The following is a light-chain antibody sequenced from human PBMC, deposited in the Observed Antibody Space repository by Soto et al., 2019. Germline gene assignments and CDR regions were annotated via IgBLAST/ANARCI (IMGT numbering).Light chain of an antibody. CDR2: DAS. V-gene: IGKV3-11*01. CDR1: QSVFSY. J-gene: IGKJ2*01. Sequence: EIVLTQSPATLSLSPGERATLSCRASQSVFSYLAWYQQKPGQAPRLLIYDASTRATAIPARFRGSGSGTVSTLTISSLDHEFVVFYYHHYRSCSPLTFGQGTKVEIK. CDR3: HYRSCSPLT.